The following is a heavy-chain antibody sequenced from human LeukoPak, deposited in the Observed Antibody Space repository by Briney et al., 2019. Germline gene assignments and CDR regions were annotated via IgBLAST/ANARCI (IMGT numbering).Heavy chain of an antibody. Sequence: SETLSLTCTVSGGSISSSSYYWSWIRQPPGKGLEWIGEINHSGSTNYNPSLKSRVTISVDTSKNQFSLKLSSVTAADTAVYYCARGGPYYYYYYMDVWGKGTTVTVSS. J-gene: IGHJ6*03. CDR2: INHSGST. D-gene: IGHD6-25*01. CDR3: ARGGPYYYYYYMDV. CDR1: GGSISSSSYY. V-gene: IGHV4-39*07.